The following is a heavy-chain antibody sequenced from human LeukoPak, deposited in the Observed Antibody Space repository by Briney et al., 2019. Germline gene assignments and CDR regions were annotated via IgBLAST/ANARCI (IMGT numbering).Heavy chain of an antibody. CDR2: INHSGST. Sequence: SETLSLTCAVYGGSFSGYYWSWIRQPPGKGLEWIGEINHSGSTNYNPSLKSRVTISVDTSKNQFSLKLSSVTAADMAVYYCARRTQLLRLGELSFDYWGQGTLVTVSS. D-gene: IGHD3-16*02. J-gene: IGHJ4*02. CDR1: GGSFSGYY. V-gene: IGHV4-34*01. CDR3: ARRTQLLRLGELSFDY.